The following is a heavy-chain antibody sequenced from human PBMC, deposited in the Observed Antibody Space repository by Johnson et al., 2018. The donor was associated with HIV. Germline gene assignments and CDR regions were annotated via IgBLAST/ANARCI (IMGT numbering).Heavy chain of an antibody. Sequence: QVQLVESGGGLVQPGGSLRLSCAASGFTLSSYGMHWVRQAPGKGLEWVAVISYDGKNKYYADSVKGRFTISRDKSKNTMYLQMNSLRDEDTAVYHCAKERLLHDAFDFWGQGTVVTVSS. V-gene: IGHV3-30*18. CDR1: GFTLSSYG. J-gene: IGHJ3*01. D-gene: IGHD5-18*01. CDR3: AKERLLHDAFDF. CDR2: ISYDGKNK.